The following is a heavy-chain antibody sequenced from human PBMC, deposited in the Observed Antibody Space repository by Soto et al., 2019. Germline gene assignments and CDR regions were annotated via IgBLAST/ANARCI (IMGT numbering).Heavy chain of an antibody. Sequence: GGSLRLSCAASGFTFSSYAMSWVRQAPGKGLEWVSAISGSGGSTYYADSVKGRFTISRDNSKNTLYLQMNSLRAEDTAVYYCATDLPLMAAAPSSLDYWGQGTLVTVSS. D-gene: IGHD6-19*01. CDR1: GFTFSSYA. V-gene: IGHV3-23*01. CDR2: ISGSGGST. J-gene: IGHJ4*02. CDR3: ATDLPLMAAAPSSLDY.